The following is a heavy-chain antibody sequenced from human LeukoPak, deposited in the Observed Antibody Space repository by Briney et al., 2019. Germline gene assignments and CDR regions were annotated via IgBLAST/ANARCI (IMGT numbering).Heavy chain of an antibody. V-gene: IGHV3-23*01. D-gene: IGHD5-12*01. CDR3: ARVGYSGYDYDY. Sequence: GGSLRLSCEASGFTFSSYAMSWVRQAPGKGLEWVSGISGSGDSTYYADSVEGRCTSSRDNSKDALYLQMNSLRAEDTAVYYCARVGYSGYDYDYWGQGTLVTVSS. CDR2: ISGSGDST. J-gene: IGHJ4*02. CDR1: GFTFSSYA.